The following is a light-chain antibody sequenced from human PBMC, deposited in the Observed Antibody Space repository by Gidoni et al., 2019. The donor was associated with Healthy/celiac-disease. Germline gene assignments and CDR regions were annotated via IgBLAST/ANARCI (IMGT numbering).Light chain of an antibody. V-gene: IGLV2-11*01. J-gene: IGLJ3*02. Sequence: QSALTQPRSGAGAPGQAVTISCTGTSSDVGGYNYVSWYQQHPGKAPKLMIYEVSKRPSGVPDLFSGSKSGHTASLTISGLQAEDEADYYCCSYAGSYTLVFGGGTKLTVL. CDR2: EVS. CDR3: CSYAGSYTLV. CDR1: SSDVGGYNY.